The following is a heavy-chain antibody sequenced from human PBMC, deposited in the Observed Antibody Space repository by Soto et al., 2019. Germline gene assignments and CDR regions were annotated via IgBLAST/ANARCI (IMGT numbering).Heavy chain of an antibody. CDR3: ARNLVGYQLRPHYYYYGMDV. CDR2: IYYSGST. V-gene: IGHV4-59*01. CDR1: GGSISSYD. D-gene: IGHD2-2*01. Sequence: SETLSLTCTVSGGSISSYDLSWIRQPPGKGLEWIGYIYYSGSTNYNPSLKSRVTISVDTSKNQFSLKLSSVTAADTAVYYCARNLVGYQLRPHYYYYGMDVWGQGTTVTVSS. J-gene: IGHJ6*02.